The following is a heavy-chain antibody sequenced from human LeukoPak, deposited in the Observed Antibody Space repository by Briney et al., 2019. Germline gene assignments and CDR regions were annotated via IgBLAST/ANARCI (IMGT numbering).Heavy chain of an antibody. CDR1: GFTFSSYW. CDR2: INSDGSST. Sequence: GGSLRLSCAASGFTFSSYWMHWVRQAPGKGLVWVSRINSDGSSTSYADSVKGRFTISRDNAKNTLYLQMNSLRAEDTAVYYCAREGEGGSYTFDYWGQGTLATVSS. J-gene: IGHJ4*02. D-gene: IGHD1-26*01. V-gene: IGHV3-74*01. CDR3: AREGEGGSYTFDY.